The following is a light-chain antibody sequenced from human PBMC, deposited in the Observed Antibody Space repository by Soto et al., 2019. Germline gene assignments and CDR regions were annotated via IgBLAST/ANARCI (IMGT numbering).Light chain of an antibody. V-gene: IGKV3-20*01. J-gene: IGKJ1*01. CDR2: GAS. CDR3: QQYGNSPQT. Sequence: VVLPKSPSPLSLSPGGRAGLSCRASQSLSNNIYLAWYQQKPGQAPRLLIYGASSRATGIPNRFSGSGSGTDFTLTISRLEPEDFAVYYCQQYGNSPQTFGQGTKVDIK. CDR1: QSLSNNIY.